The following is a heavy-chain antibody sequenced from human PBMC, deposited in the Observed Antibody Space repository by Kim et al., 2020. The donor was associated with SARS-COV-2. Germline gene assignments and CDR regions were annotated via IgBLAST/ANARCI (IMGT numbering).Heavy chain of an antibody. Sequence: GGSLRLSCAASGFTFGDYAMHWVRQAPGKGLEWVSGISWNSGSIGYADSVKGRFTISRDNAKNSLYLQMNSLRAEDTALYYCAKPPGYSYGYGWVDPWGQGTLVTVSS. CDR2: ISWNSGSI. V-gene: IGHV3-9*01. CDR3: AKPPGYSYGYGWVDP. D-gene: IGHD5-18*01. J-gene: IGHJ5*02. CDR1: GFTFGDYA.